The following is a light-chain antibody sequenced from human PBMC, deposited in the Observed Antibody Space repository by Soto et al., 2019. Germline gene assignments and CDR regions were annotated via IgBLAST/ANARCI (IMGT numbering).Light chain of an antibody. J-gene: IGKJ5*01. CDR3: QQYKSWPPIT. V-gene: IGKV3-15*01. CDR1: QNIYSN. Sequence: IVMTQSPATLSVSPGERATLSCRASQNIYSNVAWYQQKPGQAPSLLIYGASTGATGVPDRFSGTGSGTEFTLTISSLKSEDYAVYYCQQYKSWPPITFGQGTRLEIK. CDR2: GAS.